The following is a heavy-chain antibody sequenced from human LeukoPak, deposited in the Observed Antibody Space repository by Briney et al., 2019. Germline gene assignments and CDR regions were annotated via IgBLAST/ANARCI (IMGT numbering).Heavy chain of an antibody. CDR3: AKDLTGSIDY. J-gene: IGHJ4*02. CDR2: INNDGSAT. Sequence: GSLRLSCAASGFTFSSFLMHWVRQAPGKGLVWVSLINNDGSATRYADSVKGRFTISRDNVKNTLYLQMNSLRAEDTAVYFCAKDLTGSIDYWGQGTLVTVSS. V-gene: IGHV3-74*01. D-gene: IGHD3-9*01. CDR1: GFTFSSFL.